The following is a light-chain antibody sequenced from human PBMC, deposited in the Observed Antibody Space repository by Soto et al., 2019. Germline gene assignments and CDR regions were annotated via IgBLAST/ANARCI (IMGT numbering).Light chain of an antibody. J-gene: IGKJ4*01. Sequence: EIVMTQSPATLTVSPGERATLSCRTSQSVSSNLGWYQQKRGQAPRLLIYGASTRATGIPARFSGSGSGTEFTLTISSLQSEDVAVYYCQQYNNWPLTFGGGTKVEIK. CDR2: GAS. CDR3: QQYNNWPLT. CDR1: QSVSSN. V-gene: IGKV3-15*01.